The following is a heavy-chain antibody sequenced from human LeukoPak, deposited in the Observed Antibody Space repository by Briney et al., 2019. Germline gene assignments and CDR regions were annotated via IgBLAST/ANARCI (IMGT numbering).Heavy chain of an antibody. CDR1: GYTFTSYD. V-gene: IGHV1-18*01. Sequence: ASVKVSCKASGYTFTSYDISWVRQAPGQGLEWMGWISAYNGNTNYAQKLQGRVTMTTDTSTSTAYMELRSLRSDDTAVYYCARYGSGSYYNVFMMDYWGQGTLVTVSS. CDR2: ISAYNGNT. J-gene: IGHJ4*02. D-gene: IGHD3-10*01. CDR3: ARYGSGSYYNVFMMDY.